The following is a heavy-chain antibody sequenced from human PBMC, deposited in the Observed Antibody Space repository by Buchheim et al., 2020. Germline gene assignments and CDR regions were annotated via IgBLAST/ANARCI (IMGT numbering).Heavy chain of an antibody. CDR1: GYTFTSYY. CDR3: ARDQRVGHMRYYMDV. D-gene: IGHD2-2*01. CDR2: INPSGGST. V-gene: IGHV1-46*01. Sequence: QVQLVQSGAEVKKPGASVKVSCKASGYTFTSYYMHWVRQAPGQGLEWLGIINPSGGSTGYAQKFQGRVTMTGDTSTSTVHMELSSLRSEDTAVYYCARDQRVGHMRYYMDVWGKGTT. J-gene: IGHJ6*03.